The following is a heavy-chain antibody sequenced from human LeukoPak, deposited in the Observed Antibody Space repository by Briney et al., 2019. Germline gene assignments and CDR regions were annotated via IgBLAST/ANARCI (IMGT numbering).Heavy chain of an antibody. Sequence: ASVKVSCKASGYTFTGHYMHWVRQAPGQGPEWMGWINPNSGGTNYAQKFQGRVTMTRDTSISTAHMELSGLRSDDTAVYYCARCSTPHWIFDAFDIWGQGTMVTVFS. CDR3: ARCSTPHWIFDAFDI. V-gene: IGHV1-2*02. CDR2: INPNSGGT. J-gene: IGHJ3*02. D-gene: IGHD1-1*01. CDR1: GYTFTGHY.